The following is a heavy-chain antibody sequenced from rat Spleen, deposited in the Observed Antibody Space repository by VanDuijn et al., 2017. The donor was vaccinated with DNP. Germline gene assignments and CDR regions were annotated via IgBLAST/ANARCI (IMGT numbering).Heavy chain of an antibody. CDR3: ATQIITTLYAMDA. CDR1: GFTFSDYN. J-gene: IGHJ4*01. CDR2: IIYDGSRT. Sequence: EVQLVESGGGLVQPGRSLKLSCAASGFTFSDYNMAWVRQAPKKGLEWVATIIYDGSRTYYRDSVKGRFTISRDNAKSTLYLQMDSLRSEDTATYYCATQIITTLYAMDAWGQGTSVTVSS. V-gene: IGHV5S10*01. D-gene: IGHD1-10*01.